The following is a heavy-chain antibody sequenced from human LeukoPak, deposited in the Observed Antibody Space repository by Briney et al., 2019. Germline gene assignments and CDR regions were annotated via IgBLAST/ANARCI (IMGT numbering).Heavy chain of an antibody. V-gene: IGHV4-34*01. Sequence: SETLSLTCAVYGGSFSGYYWSWIRQPPGKGLEWIGEINHSGSTNYNPSLKSRVTISVDTSKKQFSLKLSSVTAADTAVYYCVTFYFNSSGKKKNYGGREPLVTVP. D-gene: IGHD2/OR15-2a*01. CDR3: VTFYFNSSGKKKNY. CDR1: GGSFSGYY. J-gene: IGHJ4*02. CDR2: INHSGST.